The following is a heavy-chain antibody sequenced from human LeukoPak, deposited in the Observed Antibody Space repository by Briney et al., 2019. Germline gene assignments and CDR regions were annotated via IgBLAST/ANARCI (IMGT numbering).Heavy chain of an antibody. CDR2: ISGSGGST. CDR3: TTGEDIVVVPAAIKVSDY. D-gene: IGHD2-2*02. J-gene: IGHJ4*02. Sequence: GGSLRLSCAVSGFTFSSYGMSWVRQAPGKGLEWVSSISGSGGSTYYADSVKGRFTISRDNSKNTLYLQMNSLKTEDTAVYYCTTGEDIVVVPAAIKVSDYWGQGTLVTVSS. CDR1: GFTFSSYG. V-gene: IGHV3-23*01.